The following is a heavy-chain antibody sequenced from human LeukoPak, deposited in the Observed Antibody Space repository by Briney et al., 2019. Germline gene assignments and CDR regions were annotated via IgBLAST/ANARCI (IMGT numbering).Heavy chain of an antibody. J-gene: IGHJ6*03. CDR1: GGSVSSGSYY. CDR2: IYYSGST. D-gene: IGHD6-13*01. CDR3: ARVIVAAARRDYYYYYYMDV. Sequence: SETLSLTRTVSGGSVSSGSYYWSWIRPPPGKGLEWIGYIYYSGSTNYNPSLKSRVTISVDTSKNQFSLKLSSVTAADTAVYYCARVIVAAARRDYYYYYYMDVWGKGTTVTVS. V-gene: IGHV4-61*01.